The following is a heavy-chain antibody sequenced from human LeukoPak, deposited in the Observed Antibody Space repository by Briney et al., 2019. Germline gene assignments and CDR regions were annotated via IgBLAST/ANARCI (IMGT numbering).Heavy chain of an antibody. Sequence: PSETLSPTCAVYGGSFSGYYWSWIRQPPGKGLEWIGEINHSGSTNYNPSLKSRVTISVDTSKNQFSLKLSSVTAADTAVYYCASDYGDYVWFDPWGQGTLVTVSS. V-gene: IGHV4-34*01. CDR3: ASDYGDYVWFDP. CDR2: INHSGST. CDR1: GGSFSGYY. J-gene: IGHJ5*02. D-gene: IGHD4-17*01.